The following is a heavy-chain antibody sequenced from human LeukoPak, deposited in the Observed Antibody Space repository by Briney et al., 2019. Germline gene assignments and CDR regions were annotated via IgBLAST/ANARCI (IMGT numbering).Heavy chain of an antibody. J-gene: IGHJ6*03. V-gene: IGHV3-48*01. CDR3: ARGLYYIDV. Sequence: PGVSLRLSCAASGFTFSTHTMAWVRQAPGKGLEWVSYIRCSTSVIYCADSVKRRFTISRDNAKNSLYLQMNSMRTEDTAIYYCARGLYYIDVWGNGTAVTVS. D-gene: IGHD6-19*01. CDR1: GFTFSTHT. CDR2: IRCSTSVI.